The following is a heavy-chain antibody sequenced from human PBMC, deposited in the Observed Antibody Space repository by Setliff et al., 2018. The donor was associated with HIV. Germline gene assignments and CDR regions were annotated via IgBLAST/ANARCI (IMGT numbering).Heavy chain of an antibody. Sequence: GGSLRLSCEASRFTFSSYAMSWVRQAPGKGLEWVSVISGSGDSTYYADSVKGRFTISRDNSKNTLYLQMNSLRAEDTAVYYCAKDPSITMTIVIITPSFDIWGQGTMVTVSS. CDR3: AKDPSITMTIVIITPSFDI. V-gene: IGHV3-23*01. CDR1: RFTFSSYA. J-gene: IGHJ3*02. D-gene: IGHD3-22*01. CDR2: ISGSGDST.